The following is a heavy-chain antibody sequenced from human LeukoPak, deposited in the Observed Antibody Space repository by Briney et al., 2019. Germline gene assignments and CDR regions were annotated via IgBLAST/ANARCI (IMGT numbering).Heavy chain of an antibody. D-gene: IGHD5-12*01. CDR1: GFTFSIYT. CDR3: AKEYSGYDFDY. Sequence: GGSLRLSCVASGFTFSIYTMVWVRQAPGKGPEWVAVTSYDETNKYYADSVKGRFTISRDNSKNTLFLQMDSLRAEDTALYYCAKEYSGYDFDYWGQGTLVTVSS. J-gene: IGHJ4*02. CDR2: TSYDETNK. V-gene: IGHV3-30*04.